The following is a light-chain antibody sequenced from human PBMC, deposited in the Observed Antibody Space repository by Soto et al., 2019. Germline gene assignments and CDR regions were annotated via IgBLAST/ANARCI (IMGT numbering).Light chain of an antibody. J-gene: IGKJ4*01. CDR2: WAS. CDR1: QSVLYSSNNKNY. Sequence: DIVMTQSPDSLAVSLGERATINCKSSQSVLYSSNNKNYLAWYQQKPGQPPKLLIYWASTRESGVPDRFSGSGSGTDFTPTISSLQAEDVAVYYCQQRSNWPPFTFGGGTKVDIK. CDR3: QQRSNWPPFT. V-gene: IGKV4-1*01.